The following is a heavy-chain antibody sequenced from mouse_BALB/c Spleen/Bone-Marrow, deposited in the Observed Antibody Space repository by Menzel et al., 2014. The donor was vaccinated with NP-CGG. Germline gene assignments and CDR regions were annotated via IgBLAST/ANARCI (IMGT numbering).Heavy chain of an antibody. CDR2: ISSGGSYT. D-gene: IGHD1-1*01. J-gene: IGHJ2*01. CDR1: GFTFSSYG. V-gene: IGHV5-6*01. Sequence: EVKLMESGGDLVKPGGSLKLSCAASGFTFSSYGMSWVRQTPDKRLEWVATISSGGSYTYYPDSVKGRVTISRDNAKNTLYLQMSSLKSEDTAMYYCARPTTVVATGGSFDYWGQGTTLTVSS. CDR3: ARPTTVVATGGSFDY.